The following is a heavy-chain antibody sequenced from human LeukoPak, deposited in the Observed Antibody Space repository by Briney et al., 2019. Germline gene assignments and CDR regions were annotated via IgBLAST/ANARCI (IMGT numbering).Heavy chain of an antibody. CDR3: ARDHMTTVTQNDY. Sequence: SGGSLRLSCAASGFTFSSYWMSWVRQAPGKGLEWVANIKQDGSEKYYVDSVKGRFTISRDNAKNSLYLQMYSLRAEDTAVYYCARDHMTTVTQNDYWGQGTLVTVSS. J-gene: IGHJ4*02. CDR1: GFTFSSYW. V-gene: IGHV3-7*03. D-gene: IGHD4-17*01. CDR2: IKQDGSEK.